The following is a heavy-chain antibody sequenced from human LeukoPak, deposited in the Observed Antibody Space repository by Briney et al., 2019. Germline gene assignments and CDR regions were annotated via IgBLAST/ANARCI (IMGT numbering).Heavy chain of an antibody. J-gene: IGHJ4*02. CDR2: VIPILNRS. Sequence: SVKVSFKTSESSFHNFAFSWVRQAPGQGLEFMGRVIPILNRSNYAQKFKDRVTITADKSTATAYMELSSLRSDDTAVYYCAREWDFSSGNFYVPYFDSWGQGTLVTVSS. CDR3: AREWDFSSGNFYVPYFDS. V-gene: IGHV1-69*10. D-gene: IGHD3-10*01. CDR1: ESSFHNFA.